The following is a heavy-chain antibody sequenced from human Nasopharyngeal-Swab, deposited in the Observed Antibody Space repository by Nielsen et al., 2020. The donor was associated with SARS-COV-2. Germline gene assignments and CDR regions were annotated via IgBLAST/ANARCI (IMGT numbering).Heavy chain of an antibody. CDR3: AKGDYGGLYYYGMDV. D-gene: IGHD4-17*01. CDR1: GFTFDDYA. J-gene: IGHJ6*02. Sequence: SLKISCAASGFTFDDYAMHWVRQAPGKGLEWVSGISWNSGSIGYADSVKGRFTISRGNAKNSLYLQMNSLRAEDTALYYCAKGDYGGLYYYGMDVWGQGTTVTVSS. V-gene: IGHV3-9*01. CDR2: ISWNSGSI.